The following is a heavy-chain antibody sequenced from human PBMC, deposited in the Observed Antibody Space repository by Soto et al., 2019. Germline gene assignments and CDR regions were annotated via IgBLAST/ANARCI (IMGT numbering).Heavy chain of an antibody. V-gene: IGHV1-3*04. CDR1: GYTFTSYA. D-gene: IGHD3-10*01. J-gene: IGHJ1*01. CDR3: SRSQGAFGSGSYSIFGDFQH. Sequence: QVHLVQSGAEVKQPGASVKLSCKASGYTFTSYAMHWVRQAPGQSLEWLGWINTGSGNTKYSQKLQGRVTITRDTSAITAYMELNSLRSEDTAVYYCSRSQGAFGSGSYSIFGDFQHWGQGTLVSVSS. CDR2: INTGSGNT.